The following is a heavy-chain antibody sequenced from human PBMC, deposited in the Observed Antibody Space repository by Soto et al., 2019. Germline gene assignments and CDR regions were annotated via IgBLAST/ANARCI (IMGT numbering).Heavy chain of an antibody. CDR3: AHSPLEWFAPEKYYYYMDV. Sequence: SGPTLVNPTQTLTLTCTFSGFSLSTSGVGVGWIRQPPGKALEWLALIYWDDDKRYSPSLKSRLTITKDTSKNQVVLTMTNMDPVDTATYYCAHSPLEWFAPEKYYYYMDVWGKGTTVTVSS. D-gene: IGHD3-3*01. CDR2: IYWDDDK. CDR1: GFSLSTSGVG. V-gene: IGHV2-5*02. J-gene: IGHJ6*03.